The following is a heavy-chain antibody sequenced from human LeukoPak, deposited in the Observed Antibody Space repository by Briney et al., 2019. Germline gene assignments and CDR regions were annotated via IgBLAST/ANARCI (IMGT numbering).Heavy chain of an antibody. J-gene: IGHJ6*04. CDR2: INHSGST. CDR3: ARGLDCSSTSCYGNV. D-gene: IGHD2-2*01. CDR1: GGSFSGYY. Sequence: SETLSLTCAVYGGSFSGYYWSWIRQPPGTGLEWIGEINHSGSTNYNPSLKSRVTISVDTSKNQFSLKLSSVTAADTAVYYCARGLDCSSTSCYGNVWGKGTTVTVSS. V-gene: IGHV4-34*01.